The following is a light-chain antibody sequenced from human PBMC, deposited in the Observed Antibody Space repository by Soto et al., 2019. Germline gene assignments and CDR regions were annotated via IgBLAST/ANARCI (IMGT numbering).Light chain of an antibody. CDR3: CSYAGSYSYV. Sequence: QSALTQPRSVSGSPGQSVTISCTGTSYDVGDYKYVSWYRQHPGKAPKLLIYDISERPSGVPDRISGSKSGNKASLTISGLQAEDEDYYYFCSYAGSYSYVVGTGTKVTVL. CDR1: SYDVGDYKY. CDR2: DIS. V-gene: IGLV2-11*01. J-gene: IGLJ1*01.